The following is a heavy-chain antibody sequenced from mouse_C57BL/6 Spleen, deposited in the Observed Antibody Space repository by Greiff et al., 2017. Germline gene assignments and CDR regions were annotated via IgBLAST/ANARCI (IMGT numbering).Heavy chain of an antibody. J-gene: IGHJ3*01. CDR2: IDPSDSET. D-gene: IGHD2-12*01. V-gene: IGHV1-52*01. Sequence: QVQLKQPGAELVRPGSSVKLSCKASGYTFTSYWMHWVKQRPIQGLEWIGNIDPSDSETHYNQKFKDKATLTVDKSSSTAYMQLSSLTSEDCAVYYCARRYGGFAYWGQGTLVTVSA. CDR3: ARRYGGFAY. CDR1: GYTFTSYW.